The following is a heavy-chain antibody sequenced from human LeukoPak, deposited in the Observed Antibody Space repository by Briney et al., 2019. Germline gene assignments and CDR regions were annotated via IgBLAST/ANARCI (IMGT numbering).Heavy chain of an antibody. J-gene: IGHJ4*02. CDR3: LAGDY. CDR2: IHYSGST. CDR1: GDSISSSSYY. Sequence: SETLSLTCTVSGDSISSSSYYWGWIRQSPGKGLEWIGSIHYSGSTYYNPSLKSRVTISVDTSKNQFSLKLSSVTAADTAVYYCLAGDYWGQGTLVTVSS. D-gene: IGHD3-10*01. V-gene: IGHV4-39*01.